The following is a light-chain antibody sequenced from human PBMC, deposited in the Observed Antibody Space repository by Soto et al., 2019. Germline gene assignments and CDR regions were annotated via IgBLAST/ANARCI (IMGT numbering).Light chain of an antibody. J-gene: IGKJ1*01. Sequence: IQMTQSPSSLSASVGDRVTITCRASQGIRSDLGWFQQKPGKAPRILISAASILPSGVPSRFRGSGSGTDFTLPISRLQPEDVESYYCLQDYTYPWTFGQGTKVDIK. V-gene: IGKV1-6*01. CDR3: LQDYTYPWT. CDR1: QGIRSD. CDR2: AAS.